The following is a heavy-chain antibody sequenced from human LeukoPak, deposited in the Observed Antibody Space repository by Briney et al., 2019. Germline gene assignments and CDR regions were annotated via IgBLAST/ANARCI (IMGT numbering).Heavy chain of an antibody. D-gene: IGHD3-10*01. J-gene: IGHJ3*02. Sequence: ASVKVSCKASGGTFSSYAISWVRQAPGQGLEWMGGIIPIFCTANYAHKFQGIVTITTDESTSTAYMELSSLRSEDTAVYYCARMSVRGVIDGWAYPQHNAFDIWGQGTMVTVSS. CDR3: ARMSVRGVIDGWAYPQHNAFDI. CDR1: GGTFSSYA. V-gene: IGHV1-69*05. CDR2: IIPIFCTA.